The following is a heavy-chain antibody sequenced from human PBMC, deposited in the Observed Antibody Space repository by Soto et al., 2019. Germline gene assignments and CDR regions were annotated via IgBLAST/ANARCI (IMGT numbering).Heavy chain of an antibody. CDR3: ARDPLGYCTNGVCYMVDY. CDR1: GYTFTSYG. V-gene: IGHV1-18*01. D-gene: IGHD2-8*01. J-gene: IGHJ4*02. CDR2: ISAYNGNT. Sequence: ASVKVSCKASGYTFTSYGISWVRQAPGQGLEWMGWISAYNGNTNYAQKLQGRVTMTTDTSTSTAYMELRSLRSDDTAVYYCARDPLGYCTNGVCYMVDYWGQGTLVTVSS.